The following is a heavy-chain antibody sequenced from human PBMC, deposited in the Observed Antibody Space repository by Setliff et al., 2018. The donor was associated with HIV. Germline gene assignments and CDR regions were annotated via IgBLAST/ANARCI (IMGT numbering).Heavy chain of an antibody. J-gene: IGHJ4*02. V-gene: IGHV4-34*01. Sequence: SETLSLTCTVSGGSFSGYYWSWIRQPPGKGLEWIGEVTHSGRTNYNPSLESRVTTSVDTSKKQFSLRLTSVTAADTAVYYCARGVRDNSGWSSYYFDYWGQGTLVTVSS. CDR3: ARGVRDNSGWSSYYFDY. CDR1: GGSFSGYY. CDR2: VTHSGRT. D-gene: IGHD6-19*01.